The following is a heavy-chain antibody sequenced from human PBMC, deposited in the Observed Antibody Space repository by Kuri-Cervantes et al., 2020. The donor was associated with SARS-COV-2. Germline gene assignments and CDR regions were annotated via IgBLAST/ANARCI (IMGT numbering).Heavy chain of an antibody. D-gene: IGHD2-2*01. V-gene: IGHV4-59*01. CDR2: IYYSGSV. Sequence: SETLSLTCSVSGDSISPYYWTWIRQPPGKGLEWIGHIYYSGSVNYNPSLMSRHTISVDKSKNQVSLKLTSVTAADTAVYYCARSAAAFYGMDVWGQGTTVTVSS. CDR3: ARSAAAFYGMDV. CDR1: GDSISPYY. J-gene: IGHJ6*02.